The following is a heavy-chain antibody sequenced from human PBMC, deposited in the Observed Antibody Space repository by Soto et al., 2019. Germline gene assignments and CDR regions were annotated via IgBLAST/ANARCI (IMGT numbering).Heavy chain of an antibody. D-gene: IGHD3-16*02. J-gene: IGHJ6*02. CDR3: ARLYDYVWGSYRYPHRDYYYYGMDV. CDR1: GFTFSSYS. CDR2: ISSSSSTI. V-gene: IGHV3-48*02. Sequence: GSLRLSCAASGFTFSSYSMNWVRQAPGEGLEWVSCISSSSSTIYYADSAKGRFTISRDNAKNSLYLQMNSLRDEDTAVYYCARLYDYVWGSYRYPHRDYYYYGMDVWGQGTTVTVSS.